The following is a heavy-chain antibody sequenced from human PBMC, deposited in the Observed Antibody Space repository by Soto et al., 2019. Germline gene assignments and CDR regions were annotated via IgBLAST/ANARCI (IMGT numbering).Heavy chain of an antibody. CDR3: AKNGLDVVVVAAIVD. V-gene: IGHV3-30*18. D-gene: IGHD2-15*01. J-gene: IGHJ4*02. CDR1: GFTFRSFG. Sequence: VQLVESGGGVVQPGRSLRLSCAASGFTFRSFGMHWVRQAPGKGLEGVAVISDDGSNKFYADSVKGRFTISRDNSKNTLYLQINRLRAEDTAVYYCAKNGLDVVVVAAIVDWGQGTLVTVSS. CDR2: ISDDGSNK.